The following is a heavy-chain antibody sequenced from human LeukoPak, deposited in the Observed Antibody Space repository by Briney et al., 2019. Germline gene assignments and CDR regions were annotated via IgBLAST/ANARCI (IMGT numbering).Heavy chain of an antibody. D-gene: IGHD6-19*01. CDR1: GGSISSSSYY. Sequence: PSETLSLTCTVSGGSISSSSYYWGWIRQPPGKGLEWIGSIYYSGSTYYNPSLKSRVTISVDTSKNQFSLKLSSVTAADTAVYYCARGGQSSGWYRLHTHLNYWGQGTLVTVSS. CDR2: IYYSGST. CDR3: ARGGQSSGWYRLHTHLNY. J-gene: IGHJ4*02. V-gene: IGHV4-39*07.